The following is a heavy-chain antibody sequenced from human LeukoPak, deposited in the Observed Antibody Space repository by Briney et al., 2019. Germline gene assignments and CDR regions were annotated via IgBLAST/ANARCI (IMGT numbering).Heavy chain of an antibody. CDR1: GFTFSSYA. J-gene: IGHJ4*02. Sequence: GGSLRLSCAASGFTFSSYAMHWVRQAPGKGLEWVAVISYDGSNKYYADSVKGRFTISRDNSKNTLYLQMNSLRAEDTAVYYCAREEGLDTAMFFDCWGQGTLVTVSS. CDR2: ISYDGSNK. D-gene: IGHD5-18*01. V-gene: IGHV3-30*04. CDR3: AREEGLDTAMFFDC.